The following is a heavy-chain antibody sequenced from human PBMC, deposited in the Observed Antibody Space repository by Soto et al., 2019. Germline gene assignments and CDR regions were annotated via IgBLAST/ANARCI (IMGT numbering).Heavy chain of an antibody. Sequence: QVQLVQSGAEVKKPGSSVKVSCKASGGTFSSYAISWVRQAPGQGLEWMGGIIPIFGTANYAQKFQGRVTITADEARSTAYMELSSLRSEDTAVYYCAPQIYDSSGYYDGGAGYWGQGTLVTVSS. CDR3: APQIYDSSGYYDGGAGY. V-gene: IGHV1-69*12. CDR2: IIPIFGTA. J-gene: IGHJ4*02. D-gene: IGHD3-22*01. CDR1: GGTFSSYA.